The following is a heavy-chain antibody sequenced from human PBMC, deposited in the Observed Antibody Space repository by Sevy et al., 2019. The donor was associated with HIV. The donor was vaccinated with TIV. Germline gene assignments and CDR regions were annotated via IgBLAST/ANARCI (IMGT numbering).Heavy chain of an antibody. D-gene: IGHD1-1*01. Sequence: SETLSLTCTVSGGSIGNYYWSWIRQSPGKGLEWIAYIYYTGDTKSNPDLKSRVTTTVDTSTNHFSLNLTSLTAADPAVYYCAIGSWNDMGAFDVWGQGTMVTVSS. CDR3: AIGSWNDMGAFDV. J-gene: IGHJ3*01. CDR1: GGSIGNYY. CDR2: IYYTGDT. V-gene: IGHV4-59*01.